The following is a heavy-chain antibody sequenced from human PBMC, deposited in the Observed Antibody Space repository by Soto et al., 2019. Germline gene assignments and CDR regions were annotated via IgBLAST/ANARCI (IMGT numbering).Heavy chain of an antibody. CDR1: GGTFSSYA. V-gene: IGHV1-69*13. J-gene: IGHJ3*02. Sequence: RASVKVYCKASGGTFSSYAISWVRQAPGQGLEWMGGIIPIFGTANYAQKFQGRVTITADESTSTAYMELSSLRSEDTAGDYCVRALTIFLAVIIGWGAFDIWGKGTMITVSS. CDR2: IIPIFGTA. D-gene: IGHD3-3*01. CDR3: VRALTIFLAVIIGWGAFDI.